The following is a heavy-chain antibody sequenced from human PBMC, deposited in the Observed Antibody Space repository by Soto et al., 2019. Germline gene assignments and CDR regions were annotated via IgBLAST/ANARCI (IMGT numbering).Heavy chain of an antibody. V-gene: IGHV3-21*02. CDR1: EFALTTYT. D-gene: IGHD1-26*01. CDR3: VREDGVVGASSAFDS. J-gene: IGHJ4*02. CDR2: INGRSNYK. Sequence: EVQLVESGGGLVAPGGSLRLSCVASEFALTTYTRNWVRQAQGTGLEWVSSINGRSNYKYYSDSVKGRFTVSRDNAQNSLFLQMSRLGPEDTAVYYCVREDGVVGASSAFDSWGQGTLVTVSS.